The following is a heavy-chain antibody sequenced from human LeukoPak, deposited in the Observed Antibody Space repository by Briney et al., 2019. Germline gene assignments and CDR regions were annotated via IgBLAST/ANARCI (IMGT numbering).Heavy chain of an antibody. CDR1: GHSIRISYYG. V-gene: IGHV4-39*01. Sequence: PSQTRSLTCTVSGHSIRISYYGWARIPQPPGNGLEWFGRIYHSGSTYYSATLKSRVSMSVDTSKNQFSLKQNSVTAADTALYYCAKHYDPWGQGTLVTVSS. CDR3: AKHYDP. CDR2: IYHSGST. J-gene: IGHJ5*02.